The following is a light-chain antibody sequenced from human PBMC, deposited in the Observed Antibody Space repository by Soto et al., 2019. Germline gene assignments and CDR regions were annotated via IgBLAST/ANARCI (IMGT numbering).Light chain of an antibody. Sequence: DIVLTQSPGTLSLSPGERATLSCRASQSVSSSYLAWYQQKPGQAPRLLIYGASSRATGIPDRFSGSGSGTDFTLTISRLEPEDVAVYYCQQYGSSPPMYTFGQGTKREIK. CDR2: GAS. J-gene: IGKJ2*01. V-gene: IGKV3-20*01. CDR3: QQYGSSPPMYT. CDR1: QSVSSSY.